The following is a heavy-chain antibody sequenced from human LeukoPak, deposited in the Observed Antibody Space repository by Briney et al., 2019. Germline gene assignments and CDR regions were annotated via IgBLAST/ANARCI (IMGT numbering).Heavy chain of an antibody. V-gene: IGHV4-34*01. J-gene: IGHJ5*02. Sequence: PSETLSLTCAVYGGSFSGYYWSWIRQPPGKGLEWIGEINHSGSTNYNPSLKSRVTISVDTSKNQFSLKLSSVTAADTAVYYCARNRDHTVLPTNWFDPWGQGTLVTVSS. D-gene: IGHD3-10*01. CDR3: ARNRDHTVLPTNWFDP. CDR2: INHSGST. CDR1: GGSFSGYY.